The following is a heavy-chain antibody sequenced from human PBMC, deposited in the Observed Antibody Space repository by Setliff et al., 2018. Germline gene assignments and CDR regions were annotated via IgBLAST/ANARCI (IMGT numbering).Heavy chain of an antibody. CDR3: ASASSGWYSAYYYYMDV. Sequence: SETLSLTCTVSGGSVNSGYDNWNWLRQPAGKGLEWIGHINRRGSTNFTPSRKSRVTISLDTSKNQFSLNLTSVTAADTAVYYCASASSGWYSAYYYYMDVWGKGTTVTVSS. CDR1: GGSVNSGYDN. J-gene: IGHJ6*03. V-gene: IGHV4-61*09. CDR2: INRRGST. D-gene: IGHD6-19*01.